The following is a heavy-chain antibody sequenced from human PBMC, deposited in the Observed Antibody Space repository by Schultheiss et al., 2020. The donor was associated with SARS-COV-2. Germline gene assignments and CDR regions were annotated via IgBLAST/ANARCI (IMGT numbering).Heavy chain of an antibody. CDR3: ARGLEAGIY. CDR1: GGSISSYY. CDR2: IYYSGST. V-gene: IGHV4-59*12. D-gene: IGHD1-14*01. J-gene: IGHJ4*02. Sequence: SETLSLTCTVSGGSISSYYWSWIRQPPGKGLEWIGYIYYSGSTNYNPSLKSRVTISVDTSKNQFSLKLSSVTAADTAVYYCARGLEAGIYWGQGTLVTVSS.